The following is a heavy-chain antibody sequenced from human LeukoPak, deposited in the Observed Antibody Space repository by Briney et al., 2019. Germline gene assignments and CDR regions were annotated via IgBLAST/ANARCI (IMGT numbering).Heavy chain of an antibody. Sequence: SETLSLTCAVYGGSFSGYYWSWIRQPPGKGLEWIGYIYYSGSTNYNPSLKSRVTISVDTSKNQFSLKLSSVTAADTAVYYCARLNIWGTSPIAAAGRRGNWFDPWGQGTLVTVSS. CDR1: GGSFSGYY. CDR2: IYYSGST. J-gene: IGHJ5*02. CDR3: ARLNIWGTSPIAAAGRRGNWFDP. V-gene: IGHV4-59*08. D-gene: IGHD6-13*01.